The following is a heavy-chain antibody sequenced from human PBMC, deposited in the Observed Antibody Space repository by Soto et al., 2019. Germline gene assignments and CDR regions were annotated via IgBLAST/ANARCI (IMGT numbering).Heavy chain of an antibody. CDR3: ARGKSFYYSSDGDYPFDF. J-gene: IGHJ4*02. V-gene: IGHV5-51*01. Sequence: GESLKISCTGSRYSFSSYWIGWVRQQPGKGLEWMGIIHPGGSTIRYSPSFRGHVTFSADKSTRTAFLHWGSLQASDTATYYCARGKSFYYSSDGDYPFDFWGQGTLVTVS. CDR1: RYSFSSYW. CDR2: IHPGGSTI. D-gene: IGHD2-21*01.